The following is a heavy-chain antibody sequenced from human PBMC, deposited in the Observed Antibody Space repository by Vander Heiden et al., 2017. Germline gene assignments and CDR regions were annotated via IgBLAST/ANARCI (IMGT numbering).Heavy chain of an antibody. J-gene: IGHJ5*02. D-gene: IGHD3-22*01. CDR3: ARVCDSSGYKVSPWFDP. CDR2: IYHSGST. CDR1: GCPISSGGYS. Sequence: QLQLQESGSGLVKPSQTLSLTCAAPGCPISSGGYSWSWIRQPPGKGLEWIGYIYHSGSTYYNPSLKSRVTISVDRSKNQFSLKLSSVTAADTAVYYCARVCDSSGYKVSPWFDPWGQGTLVTVSS. V-gene: IGHV4-30-2*01.